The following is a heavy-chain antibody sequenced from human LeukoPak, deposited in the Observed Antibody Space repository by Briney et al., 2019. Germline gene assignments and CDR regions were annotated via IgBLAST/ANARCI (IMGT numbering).Heavy chain of an antibody. CDR3: ARKTAAGTDAFDI. V-gene: IGHV4-59*08. CDR1: GGSISSYY. Sequence: SETLSLTCTVSGGSISSYYWSWIRQPPGKGLEWIGYIYYSGSTNYNPSLKSRVTISVDTSKNQFSLKLSSVTAADTAVYYCARKTAAGTDAFDIWGQGTMVTVS. CDR2: IYYSGST. J-gene: IGHJ3*02. D-gene: IGHD2-2*01.